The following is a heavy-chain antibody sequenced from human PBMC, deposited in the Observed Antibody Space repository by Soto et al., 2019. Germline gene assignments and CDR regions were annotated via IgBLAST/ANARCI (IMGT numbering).Heavy chain of an antibody. CDR3: ATAYDILTGYYNYYYYYAMDF. Sequence: SETLSLTCAVSGVSISNTAYYWGWIRQPPGKGLEWIGTIFYSGSTYYNPSLKSRVTISVDTSNNQFSLKLNSATAADTAVYYCATAYDILTGYYNYYYYYAMDFWGQGTSVTVS. J-gene: IGHJ6*02. D-gene: IGHD3-9*01. CDR2: IFYSGST. V-gene: IGHV4-39*01. CDR1: GVSISNTAYY.